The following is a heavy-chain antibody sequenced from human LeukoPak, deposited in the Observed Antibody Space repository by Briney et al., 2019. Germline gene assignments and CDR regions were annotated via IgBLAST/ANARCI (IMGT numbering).Heavy chain of an antibody. CDR3: AKDKDYGDYVFDY. J-gene: IGHJ4*02. Sequence: QPGGSLRLSCAASGFTFSAYWMHWVRQAPGKGLVWVSRIKSDGSDTSYADSVKGRFTISRDNSKNTLYLQMNSLRAEDTAVYYCAKDKDYGDYVFDYWGQGTLVTVSS. V-gene: IGHV3-74*01. CDR1: GFTFSAYW. D-gene: IGHD4-17*01. CDR2: IKSDGSDT.